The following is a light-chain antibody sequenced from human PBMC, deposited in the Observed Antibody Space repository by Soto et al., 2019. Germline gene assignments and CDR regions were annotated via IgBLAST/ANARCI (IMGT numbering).Light chain of an antibody. CDR1: NRDVGGYNY. J-gene: IGLJ2*01. V-gene: IGLV2-14*01. CDR2: EVT. CDR3: SSYSSSSALAVI. Sequence: QSALAQPASVSGSPGQSITISCAGTNRDVGGYNYVSWYQQYPGKAPKLIIYEVTYRPSGVSNRFSGSKSGNTASLTISGLQAADEADYYCSSYSSSSALAVIFGGGTKLTVL.